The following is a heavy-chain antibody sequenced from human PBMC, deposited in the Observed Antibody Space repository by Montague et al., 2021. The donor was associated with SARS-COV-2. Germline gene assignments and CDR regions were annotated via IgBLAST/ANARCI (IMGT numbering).Heavy chain of an antibody. D-gene: IGHD5-18*01. J-gene: IGHJ6*02. CDR3: SSQEVDTAMDRNYYYYGMDV. CDR2: IYYSGST. V-gene: IGHV4-59*01. Sequence: SETLSLTCTVSGCSISSYYWSWIRQPPGKGLEWIGYIYYSGSTNYNPSLKSRVPISVDTSKNQFSLKLSAVTAADTAVYYCSSQEVDTAMDRNYYYYGMDVWGQGTTVTVSS. CDR1: GCSISSYY.